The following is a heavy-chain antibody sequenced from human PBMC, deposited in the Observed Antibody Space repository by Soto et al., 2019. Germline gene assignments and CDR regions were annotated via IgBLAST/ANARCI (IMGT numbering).Heavy chain of an antibody. CDR3: TRDRGGGTDQGVGY. V-gene: IGHV3-49*03. CDR2: IRSKAYGGTT. D-gene: IGHD3-16*01. CDR1: GFTFGDYA. J-gene: IGHJ4*02. Sequence: PGGSLRLSCTASGFTFGDYAMSWFRQAPGKGLEWVGFIRSKAYGGTTEYAASVKGRFTISRDDSKSIAYLQMNSLKTEDTAVYYSTRDRGGGTDQGVGYWGQGTLVTVYS.